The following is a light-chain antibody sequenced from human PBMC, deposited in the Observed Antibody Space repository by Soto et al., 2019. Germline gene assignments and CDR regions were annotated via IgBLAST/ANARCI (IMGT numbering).Light chain of an antibody. CDR1: SSDVGGYNY. CDR3: QSYDNSLSGSWV. Sequence: QSALTQPRSVSGSPGQSVTISCTGTSSDVGGYNYVSWYQQHPGKAPKLMIYDVSKRPSGVPDRFSGSKSGNTASLTISGLQAEDEADYYCQSYDNSLSGSWVFGGGTKLT. CDR2: DVS. V-gene: IGLV2-11*01. J-gene: IGLJ3*02.